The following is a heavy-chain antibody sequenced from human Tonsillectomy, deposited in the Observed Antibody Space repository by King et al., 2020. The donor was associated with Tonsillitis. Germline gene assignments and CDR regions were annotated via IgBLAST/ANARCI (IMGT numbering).Heavy chain of an antibody. CDR3: PRVGASGIITFDV. D-gene: IGHD3-10*01. V-gene: IGHV4-31*03. J-gene: IGHJ3*01. CDR2: IYYSGTT. CDR1: GGSISSGSYY. Sequence: QLQESGPGLVEPSQTLTLTCTVSGGSISSGSYYWSWVRRHPGKGLEWVGYIYYSGTTYYNPSLKSRHTISVDTSKNQFSLNLSALTAADTAVYYCPRVGASGIITFDVWGQGTMVTVSS.